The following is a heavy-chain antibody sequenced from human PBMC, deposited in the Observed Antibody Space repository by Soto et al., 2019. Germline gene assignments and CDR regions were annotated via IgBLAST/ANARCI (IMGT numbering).Heavy chain of an antibody. CDR2: ISYDGSNK. Sequence: VGSLRLSCAASGFTFSSYGMHWVRQAPGKGLEWVAVISYDGSNKYYADSVKGRFTISRDNSKNTLYLQMNSLRAEDTAVYYCALTGVGATDYHYGMDVWGQGTTVTVSS. CDR3: ALTGVGATDYHYGMDV. D-gene: IGHD1-26*01. J-gene: IGHJ6*02. V-gene: IGHV3-30*03. CDR1: GFTFSSYG.